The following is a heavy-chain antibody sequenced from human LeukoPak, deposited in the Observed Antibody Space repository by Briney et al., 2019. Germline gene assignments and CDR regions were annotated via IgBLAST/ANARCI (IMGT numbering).Heavy chain of an antibody. Sequence: SETLSLTCTVSGGSISSSTYYWGWIRQPPGKGLEWIGSIYYSGSTYYNPSLKGRVTISVDTSKNQFSLKLSSVTAADTAVYYCAGNGEWELLDYWGQGTLVTVSS. J-gene: IGHJ4*02. CDR1: GGSISSSTYY. CDR2: IYYSGST. D-gene: IGHD1-26*01. V-gene: IGHV4-39*01. CDR3: AGNGEWELLDY.